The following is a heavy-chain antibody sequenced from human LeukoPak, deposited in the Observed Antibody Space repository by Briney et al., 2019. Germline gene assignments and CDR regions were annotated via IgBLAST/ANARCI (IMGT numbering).Heavy chain of an antibody. CDR2: ISGSGGST. CDR1: GFTFSSYA. V-gene: IGHV3-23*01. D-gene: IGHD2-2*01. CDR3: AKDDGDCSSTSCLPPDY. Sequence: GGSLRLSCAASGFTFSSYAMSWVRQAPGKGLEWVSAISGSGGSTYYADSVKGRFTISRDNSKNTLYLQMNSLRVEDTAVYYCAKDDGDCSSTSCLPPDYWGQGTLVTVSS. J-gene: IGHJ4*02.